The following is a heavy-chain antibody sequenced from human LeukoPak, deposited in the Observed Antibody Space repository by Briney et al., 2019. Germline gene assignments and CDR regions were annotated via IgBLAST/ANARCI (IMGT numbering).Heavy chain of an antibody. J-gene: IGHJ4*02. CDR2: IYSSGST. CDR3: ALHSANNDSSVYYFDY. CDR1: GGSISSYY. D-gene: IGHD3-22*01. V-gene: IGHV4-4*07. Sequence: SETPTLTCTVSGGSISSYYRSWIRQPAGKGLEWIWRIYSSGSTNYNPSLKSRVTISGDTSKNQLSLELSSVTAADTAVYYCALHSANNDSSVYYFDYRGQGTLVTVSS.